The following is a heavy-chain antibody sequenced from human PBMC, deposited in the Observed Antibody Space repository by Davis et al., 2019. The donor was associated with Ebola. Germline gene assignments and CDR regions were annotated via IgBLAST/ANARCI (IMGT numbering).Heavy chain of an antibody. J-gene: IGHJ4*02. V-gene: IGHV3-23*01. CDR2: ISHGGDST. CDR1: EFTFSTYA. D-gene: IGHD4-17*01. CDR3: ARTVTTSGERFDY. Sequence: GESLKISCAASEFTFSTYAMGWVRQAPGKGPEWVSSISHGGDSTYYADSVKDRFTTSRDNSKNTLYLLMNSLRAEDTAVYYCARTVTTSGERFDYWGQGTLVTVSS.